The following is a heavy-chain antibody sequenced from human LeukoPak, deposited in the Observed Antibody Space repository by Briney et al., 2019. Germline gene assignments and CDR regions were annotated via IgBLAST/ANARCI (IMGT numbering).Heavy chain of an antibody. CDR3: AKDRDRSGWYGAFFY. V-gene: IGHV3-23*01. Sequence: GGSLRLSCAASGFTFSSYGIRWVRQSRGRGREWVPAISGSGGSTYYADSVKGRFTISRDYSKNTLYLQMNSLRAEDTAVYYCAKDRDRSGWYGAFFYWGQGTLATVSS. CDR1: GFTFSSYG. J-gene: IGHJ4*02. D-gene: IGHD6-19*01. CDR2: ISGSGGST.